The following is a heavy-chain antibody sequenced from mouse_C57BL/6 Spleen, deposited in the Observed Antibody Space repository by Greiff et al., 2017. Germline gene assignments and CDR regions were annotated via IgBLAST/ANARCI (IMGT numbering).Heavy chain of an antibody. CDR2: IYPGSGST. CDR3: ARAPFYYGSSWYFDV. J-gene: IGHJ1*03. CDR1: GYTFTSYW. D-gene: IGHD1-1*01. Sequence: QVHVKQPGAELVKPGASVKMSCKASGYTFTSYWITWVKQRPGQGLEWIGDIYPGSGSTNYNEKFKSKATLTVDTSSSTAYMQLSSLTSEDSAVXYCARAPFYYGSSWYFDVWGTGTTVTVSS. V-gene: IGHV1-55*01.